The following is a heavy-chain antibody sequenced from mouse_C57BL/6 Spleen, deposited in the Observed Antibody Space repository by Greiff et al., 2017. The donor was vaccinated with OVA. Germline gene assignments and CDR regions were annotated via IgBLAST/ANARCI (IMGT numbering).Heavy chain of an antibody. Sequence: QVQLQQQSGAELVRPGTSVKMSCKASGYTFTNYWIGWAKQRPGHGLEWIGDIYPGGGYTNYNEKFKGKATLTADKSSSTAYMQFSSLTSEDSAIYYCARWLLRDFDYWGQGTTLTVSS. J-gene: IGHJ2*01. CDR3: ARWLLRDFDY. D-gene: IGHD2-3*01. CDR2: IYPGGGYT. CDR1: GYTFTNYW. V-gene: IGHV1-63*01.